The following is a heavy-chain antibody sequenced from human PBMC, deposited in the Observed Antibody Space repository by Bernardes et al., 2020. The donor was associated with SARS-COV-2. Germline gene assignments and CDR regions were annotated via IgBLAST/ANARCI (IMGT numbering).Heavy chain of an antibody. V-gene: IGHV3-15*07. D-gene: IGHD3-22*01. CDR2: IKRKTDGGTT. Sequence: GGSLRLSCAASGFTFSNAWMNWVRQAPGKGLEWVGHIKRKTDGGTTDYAAPMKGRFTISGDDSKNTMYLQMNSLKTEDTAVYYCTTGAEIYYDSSGFSYYFDFWGQGTLVTVSS. J-gene: IGHJ4*02. CDR1: GFTFSNAW. CDR3: TTGAEIYYDSSGFSYYFDF.